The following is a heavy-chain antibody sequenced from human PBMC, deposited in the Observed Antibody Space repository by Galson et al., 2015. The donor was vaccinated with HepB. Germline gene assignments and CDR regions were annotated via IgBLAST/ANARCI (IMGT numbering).Heavy chain of an antibody. J-gene: IGHJ6*02. CDR1: GGSFSSFA. CDR3: ARGMGDGNNLVRYYYYGLDV. V-gene: IGHV1-69*10. CDR2: IMPVFAIV. Sequence: SVKVPCKASGGSFSSFAISWVRQAPGQGLEWMGGIMPVFAIVNYAQKFQDRVTITADTSTRTTTAYMELSSLTSDDTAVYYCARGMGDGNNLVRYYYYGLDVWGQGTTVTVSS. D-gene: IGHD5-24*01.